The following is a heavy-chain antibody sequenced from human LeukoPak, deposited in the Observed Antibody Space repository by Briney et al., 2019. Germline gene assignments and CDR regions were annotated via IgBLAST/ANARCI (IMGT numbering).Heavy chain of an antibody. V-gene: IGHV5-51*01. CDR2: IYPGDSDT. CDR1: GYSFTVYW. CDR3: AISDYGSPFFDY. Sequence: HGESLKISCKGSGYSFTVYWVGWVRQLPGKGLEWMGTIYPGDSDTRYSPSFQGQVTISADKSVSTAYLQWSSLKASDTAMYYRAISDYGSPFFDYWGQGTLVTVYS. J-gene: IGHJ4*01. D-gene: IGHD3-16*01.